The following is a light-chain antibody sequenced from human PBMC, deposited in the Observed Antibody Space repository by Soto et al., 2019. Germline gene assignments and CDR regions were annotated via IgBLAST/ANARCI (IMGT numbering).Light chain of an antibody. CDR3: SSYAGSSVV. J-gene: IGLJ2*01. V-gene: IGLV2-8*01. CDR1: SSDVGGYNY. Sequence: QSALTQPPSASGSPGQSVTISCTGTSSDVGGYNYVSWYQQHPVKAPKLMIYEVSKRPSGVPDRFSGSKSGNTASLTVSGLQAEDEADYYCSSYAGSSVVFGGGTKVTVL. CDR2: EVS.